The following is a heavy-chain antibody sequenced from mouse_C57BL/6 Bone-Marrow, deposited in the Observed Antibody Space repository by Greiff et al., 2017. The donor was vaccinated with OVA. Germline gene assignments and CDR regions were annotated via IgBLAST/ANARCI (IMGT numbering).Heavy chain of an antibody. CDR3: AISDYVGFAY. CDR2: ICRGGST. V-gene: IGHV2-2*01. Sequence: VKLMESGPGLVQPSQCLSISCTVSGFSFTSYGVHWVRQSPGKGLEWLGVICRGGSTDYTAAFISRLSISKDNSKSQVFFKMNSLQADDTAIYYCAISDYVGFAYWGQGTLVTVSA. J-gene: IGHJ3*01. D-gene: IGHD2-13*01. CDR1: GFSFTSYG.